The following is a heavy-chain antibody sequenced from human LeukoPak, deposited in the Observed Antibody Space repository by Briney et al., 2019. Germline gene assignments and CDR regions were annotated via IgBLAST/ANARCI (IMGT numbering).Heavy chain of an antibody. J-gene: IGHJ4*02. CDR1: GYTFTSYY. CDR3: ARNTSSDWDTNVY. D-gene: IGHD6-19*01. CDR2: INPNSGGT. V-gene: IGHV1-2*02. Sequence: ASVKVSCKASGYTFTSYYMHWVRQAPGQGLEWMGWINPNSGGTNYAQKFQGRVTMTRDTSISTAYMELSRLRFDDTAVYYCARNTSSDWDTNVYWGQGTLVTVSS.